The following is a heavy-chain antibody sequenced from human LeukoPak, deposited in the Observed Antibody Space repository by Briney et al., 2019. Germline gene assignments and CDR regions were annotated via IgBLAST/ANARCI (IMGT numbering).Heavy chain of an antibody. V-gene: IGHV1-2*02. CDR1: GYTFTDYY. CDR2: INPNSGGT. CDR3: ARPLIAAAGSRGVFDY. Sequence: ASVKVSFKASGYTFTDYYMHWVRQAPGQGLEWMGWINPNSGGTNYAQRFQGRVTMTRDTSISTAYMELSRLRSDDTAVYYCARPLIAAAGSRGVFDYWGQGTLVTVSS. J-gene: IGHJ4*02. D-gene: IGHD6-13*01.